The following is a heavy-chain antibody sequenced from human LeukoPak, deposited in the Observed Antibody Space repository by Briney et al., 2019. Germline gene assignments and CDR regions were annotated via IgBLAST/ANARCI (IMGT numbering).Heavy chain of an antibody. V-gene: IGHV4-59*08. CDR3: ARRNTADASIDF. CDR1: GGSIIGHW. CDR2: VFYSGSN. Sequence: PSETLSLTCSVSGGSIIGHWWSWVRQPPGKGLEGIGDVFYSGSNNYNPSLKSGLTISLDTSKNQFSLNLRSVTATDTAMYYCARRNTADASIDFWGQGTLVTASS. J-gene: IGHJ4*02. D-gene: IGHD4-17*01.